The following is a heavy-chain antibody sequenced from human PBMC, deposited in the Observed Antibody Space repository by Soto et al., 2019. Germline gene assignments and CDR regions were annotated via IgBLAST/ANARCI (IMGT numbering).Heavy chain of an antibody. CDR2: IYYSGSN. D-gene: IGHD2-15*01. V-gene: IGHV4-59*01. CDR3: AAVPYDCVCSAAWAFDF. J-gene: IGHJ3*01. Sequence: SESLSLTCTDSGGSISSYYWSWIRQPPGKGLEWIGYIYYSGSNNYNPSHKSRGTISVATAKTQFSLKLSSVTAGDTAVYGCAAVPYDCVCSAAWAFDFWGQGTMVTVSS. CDR1: GGSISSYY.